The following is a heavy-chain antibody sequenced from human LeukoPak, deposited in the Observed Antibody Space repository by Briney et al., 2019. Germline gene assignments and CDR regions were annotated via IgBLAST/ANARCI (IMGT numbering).Heavy chain of an antibody. D-gene: IGHD6-19*01. Sequence: ASVKVSCKVSGYTLTELSMHWVRQAPGKGLEWMGGFDPEDGETIYAQKFQGRVTMTEDTSTDTAYMELSSLRSEDTAVYYCATPVPDKQWLALKGQPFDYWGQGTLVTVSS. CDR2: FDPEDGET. CDR1: GYTLTELS. J-gene: IGHJ4*02. V-gene: IGHV1-24*01. CDR3: ATPVPDKQWLALKGQPFDY.